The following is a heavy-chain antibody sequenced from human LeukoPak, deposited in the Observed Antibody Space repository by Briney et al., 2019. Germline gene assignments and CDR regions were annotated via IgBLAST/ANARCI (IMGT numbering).Heavy chain of an antibody. Sequence: ASVKVSCEASGGTFSSYAISWVRQAPGQGLEWMGGIIPIFGTANYAQKFQGRVTITTDESTSTAYMELSSLRSEDTAVYYCARDLNGVSGFGELGYYYYMDVWGKGTTVTVSS. V-gene: IGHV1-69*05. CDR3: ARDLNGVSGFGELGYYYYMDV. CDR2: IIPIFGTA. CDR1: GGTFSSYA. J-gene: IGHJ6*03. D-gene: IGHD3-10*01.